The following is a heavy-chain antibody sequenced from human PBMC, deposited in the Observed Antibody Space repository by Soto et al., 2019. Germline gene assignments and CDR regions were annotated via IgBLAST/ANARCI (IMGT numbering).Heavy chain of an antibody. J-gene: IGHJ4*02. V-gene: IGHV3-23*01. CDR2: ISGNGGTT. D-gene: IGHD3-3*01. Sequence: PGGSLRLSGPASGFTFSGYAITWVRQAPGKWLEWVSTISGNGGTTYYADSVKGRFTFSRNNSKNALNRQRNSLRAADTAVYFWAKGMANTVFGVDTLFDYWGQGTLVTVSS. CDR1: GFTFSGYA. CDR3: AKGMANTVFGVDTLFDY.